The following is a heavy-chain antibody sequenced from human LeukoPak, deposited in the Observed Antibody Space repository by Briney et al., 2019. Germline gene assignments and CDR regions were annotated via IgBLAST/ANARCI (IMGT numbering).Heavy chain of an antibody. CDR3: ARDSRFRYCSGVGTY. V-gene: IGHV1-2*06. D-gene: IGHD2-15*01. J-gene: IGHJ4*02. CDR2: INPNSGGT. CDR1: GYTFTGYY. Sequence: ASVKVSCKASGYTFTGYYMHWVRQAPGQGLEWMGRINPNSGGTNYAQKFQGRVTMTRDTSISTAYMELSRLRSDDTAVYYCARDSRFRYCSGVGTYWGQGTLVTVSS.